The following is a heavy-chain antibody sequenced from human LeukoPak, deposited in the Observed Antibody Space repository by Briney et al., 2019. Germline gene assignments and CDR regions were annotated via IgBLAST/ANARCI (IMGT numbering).Heavy chain of an antibody. Sequence: XWMGYIYPNSRGTKYAQKFQGRVTMTRDTYISTAYMELSGLRSDDTAVYYCGTLLSNGPFDYWGQGSLVTVSS. CDR2: IYPNSRGT. J-gene: IGHJ4*02. CDR3: GTLLSNGPFDY. V-gene: IGHV1-2*02.